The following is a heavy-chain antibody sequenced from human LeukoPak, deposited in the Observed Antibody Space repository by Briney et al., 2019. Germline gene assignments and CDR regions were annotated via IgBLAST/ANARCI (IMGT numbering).Heavy chain of an antibody. D-gene: IGHD6-13*01. CDR1: GGSISSGDYY. Sequence: SETLSLTCTVSGGSISSGDYYWSWLRQPPGKGLEWIGYIYYSGSTYYNPSLKSRVTISVDTSKNQFSLKLSSVTAADTAVYYCAYSGIAAAGSFDYWGQGTLVTVSS. CDR3: AYSGIAAAGSFDY. CDR2: IYYSGST. V-gene: IGHV4-30-4*08. J-gene: IGHJ4*02.